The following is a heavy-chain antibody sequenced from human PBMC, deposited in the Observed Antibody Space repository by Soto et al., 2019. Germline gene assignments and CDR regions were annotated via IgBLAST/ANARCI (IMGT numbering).Heavy chain of an antibody. CDR3: ARGVPPDY. CDR2: VFDSGNT. CDR1: GGSIRDYY. V-gene: IGHV4-59*01. Sequence: SETLSLTCTVSGGSIRDYYWSWIRQPPGKGLEWIGYVFDSGNTNYNPSLKSRATISVDTSKNQFSLELTSVTATDTAVYYCARGVPPDYWGQGTLVTVSS. J-gene: IGHJ4*02.